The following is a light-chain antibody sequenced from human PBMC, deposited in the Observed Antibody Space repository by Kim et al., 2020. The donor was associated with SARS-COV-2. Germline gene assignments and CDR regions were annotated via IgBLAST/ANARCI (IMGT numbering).Light chain of an antibody. J-gene: IGLJ3*02. CDR2: RDS. Sequence: SVALGQTARITCGGNNIGSKNVHWYQQKPGQAPVLVIYRDSNRPSGIPERFSGSNSGNTATLTISRAQAGDEADYYCQVWDSIRVFGGGTQLTVL. CDR1: NIGSKN. CDR3: QVWDSIRV. V-gene: IGLV3-9*01.